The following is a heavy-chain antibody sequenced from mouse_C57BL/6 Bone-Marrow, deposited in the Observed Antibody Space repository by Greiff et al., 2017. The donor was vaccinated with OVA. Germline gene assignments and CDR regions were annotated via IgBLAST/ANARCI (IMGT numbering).Heavy chain of an antibody. V-gene: IGHV14-4*01. D-gene: IGHD2-5*01. CDR2: IDPENGDT. CDR3: TSEGYSNYGAWFAY. Sequence: EVKLMESGAELVRPGASVKLSCTASGFNINDYYMHWVKQRPEQGLEWIGWIDPENGDTTYASKFPGKATLTADTSSNTAYLQHSSLTSEDTAVYYGTSEGYSNYGAWFAYWGQGTLVTVSA. J-gene: IGHJ3*01. CDR1: GFNINDYY.